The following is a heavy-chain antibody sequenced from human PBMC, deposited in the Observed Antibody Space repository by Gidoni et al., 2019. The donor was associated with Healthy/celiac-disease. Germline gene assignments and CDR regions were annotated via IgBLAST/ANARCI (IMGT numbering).Heavy chain of an antibody. V-gene: IGHV3-30*03. J-gene: IGHJ6*02. D-gene: IGHD4-17*01. CDR1: GFTFSSYG. CDR3: ARDGGGDDGHYYYYYGMDV. Sequence: QVQLVESGGGVVQPGRSLRLSCAASGFTFSSYGMHWVRQAPGKGLEWVAVISYDGSNKYYADSVKGRFTISRDNSKNTLYLQMNSLRAEDTAVYYCARDGGGDDGHYYYYYGMDVWGQGTTVTVSS. CDR2: ISYDGSNK.